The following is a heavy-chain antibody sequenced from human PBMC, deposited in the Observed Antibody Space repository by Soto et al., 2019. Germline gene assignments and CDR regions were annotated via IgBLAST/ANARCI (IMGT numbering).Heavy chain of an antibody. J-gene: IGHJ4*02. Sequence: QVQLVESGGGLVKPGGSLRLSCAASGFTFSDYYMSWLRQAPGKGLAWVSYISSSSSYTNYADSVKGRFTISRDNAKNSLYLQMNSLRAEDTAVYYCARTPDCTNGVCSAGFDYWGQGTLVTVSS. CDR2: ISSSSSYT. CDR3: ARTPDCTNGVCSAGFDY. V-gene: IGHV3-11*06. CDR1: GFTFSDYY. D-gene: IGHD2-8*01.